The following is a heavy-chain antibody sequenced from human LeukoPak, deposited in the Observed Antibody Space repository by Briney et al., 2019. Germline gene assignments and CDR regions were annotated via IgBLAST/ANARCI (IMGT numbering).Heavy chain of an antibody. D-gene: IGHD2-21*02. CDR2: ISGSGATT. CDR1: GFSFSSYA. V-gene: IGHV3-23*01. J-gene: IGHJ6*02. Sequence: GGSLRLSCAASGFSFSSYAMNWVRQAPGKGLEWVSVISGSGATTKYADSVKGRFTISRDNSKNTLYLQMNSLRAEDTAVYYCAKALNKDIVVVTRNYGMDVWGQGTTVTVSS. CDR3: AKALNKDIVVVTRNYGMDV.